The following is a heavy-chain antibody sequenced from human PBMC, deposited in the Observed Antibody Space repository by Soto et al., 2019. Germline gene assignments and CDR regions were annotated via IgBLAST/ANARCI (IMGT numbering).Heavy chain of an antibody. CDR2: ISGSGGST. CDR3: AKDFGVVAAAPLDY. CDR1: GFTFSSYA. J-gene: IGHJ4*02. D-gene: IGHD2-15*01. Sequence: GGSMRLCCAASGFTFSSYAMSWVRQAPGKGLEWVSAISGSGGSTYYADSVKGRFTISRDNSKNTLYLQMNSLRAEDTAVYYCAKDFGVVAAAPLDYWGQGTLVTVSS. V-gene: IGHV3-23*01.